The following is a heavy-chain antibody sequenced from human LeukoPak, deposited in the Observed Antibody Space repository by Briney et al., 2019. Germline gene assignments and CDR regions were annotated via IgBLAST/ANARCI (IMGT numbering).Heavy chain of an antibody. CDR2: INLSGGST. CDR3: ARVVGYYDSSGYYPGWFDP. J-gene: IGHJ5*02. CDR1: GYTFTSYY. Sequence: GASVKVSCKASGYTFTSYYMHWVRQAPGQGLEWMGIINLSGGSTSYAQKFQGRVTMTRDMSTSTVYMELSSLRSEDTAVYYCARVVGYYDSSGYYPGWFDPWGQGTLVTVSS. V-gene: IGHV1-46*01. D-gene: IGHD3-22*01.